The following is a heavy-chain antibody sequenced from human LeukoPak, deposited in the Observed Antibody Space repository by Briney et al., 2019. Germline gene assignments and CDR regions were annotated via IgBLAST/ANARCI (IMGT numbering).Heavy chain of an antibody. Sequence: PGGSLRLSCAASGFTFSSYWMSWVRQAPGKGLEWVANIKQDGSEKYYVDSVKGRFTISRDNAKNSLYLQTNSLSAEDTAVYYCARASYSNYVRYWGQGTLVTVSS. V-gene: IGHV3-7*01. CDR2: IKQDGSEK. CDR1: GFTFSSYW. D-gene: IGHD4-11*01. J-gene: IGHJ4*02. CDR3: ARASYSNYVRY.